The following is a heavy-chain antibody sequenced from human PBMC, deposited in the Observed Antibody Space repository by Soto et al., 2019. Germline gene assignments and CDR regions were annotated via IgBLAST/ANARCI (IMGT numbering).Heavy chain of an antibody. D-gene: IGHD2-15*01. CDR1: GYSFSFYG. CDR3: ANGFSMVVVAPGY. CDR2: INPSDGNR. Sequence: ASVKVSCKASGYSFSFYGINWVRQAPGQGLEWMGWINPSDGNRNFAQKFEGRVTMTTATSANTVYMELTSLKSDDTALYYCANGFSMVVVAPGYWGQGTLVTVSS. J-gene: IGHJ4*02. V-gene: IGHV1-18*01.